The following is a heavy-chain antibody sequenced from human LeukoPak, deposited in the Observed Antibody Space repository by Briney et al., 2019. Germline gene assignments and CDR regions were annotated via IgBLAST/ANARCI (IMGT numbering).Heavy chain of an antibody. Sequence: SQTLSLTCTVSGGSISSGDYYWSWIRQPPGEGLEWIAYMYYSGSTYYNLSLKSRVTMSADTSKNQLSLKLSSVTAADTAVYYCARPYYYDSRIDPWGQGILVTVSS. CDR3: ARPYYYDSRIDP. J-gene: IGHJ5*02. D-gene: IGHD3-22*01. CDR1: GGSISSGDYY. V-gene: IGHV4-30-4*01. CDR2: MYYSGST.